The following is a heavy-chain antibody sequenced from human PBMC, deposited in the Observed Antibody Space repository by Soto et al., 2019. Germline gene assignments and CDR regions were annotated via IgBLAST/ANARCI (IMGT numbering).Heavy chain of an antibody. V-gene: IGHV4-61*01. Sequence: PSETLSLTCTVSGGSVSSGSYYWSWIRHPPGKGLEWIGYIYYSGSTNYNPSLKSRVSISVDTSKNQFSLKLSSVIAADTAVYYCARGRSSGRMDYWGQGTLVTVSS. CDR1: GGSVSSGSYY. J-gene: IGHJ4*02. CDR3: ARGRSSGRMDY. CDR2: IYYSGST. D-gene: IGHD6-19*01.